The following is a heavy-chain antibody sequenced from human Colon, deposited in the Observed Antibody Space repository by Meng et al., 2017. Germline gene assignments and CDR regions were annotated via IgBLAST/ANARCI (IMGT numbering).Heavy chain of an antibody. CDR1: VASVSVNSY. CDR2: IDHRGSA. V-gene: IGHV4-4*02. Sequence: EDAGPGLVRPLGPLSLAGAVSVASVSVNSYWSWVRQPPGRGLEWIGQIDHRGSAYYRPSLNSRVTMSLDKSRNQFSLRLTSVTAADTAVYYCARHGGYYQDFWGQGTLVTVSS. CDR3: ARHGGYYQDF. D-gene: IGHD4-23*01. J-gene: IGHJ4*02.